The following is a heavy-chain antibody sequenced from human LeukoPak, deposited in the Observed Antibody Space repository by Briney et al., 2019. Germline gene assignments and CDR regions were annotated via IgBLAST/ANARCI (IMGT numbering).Heavy chain of an antibody. CDR3: ARRTTSSSLRDP. Sequence: TSETLSLTCTVSGGSISSSDYYWAWGRQPRGEGLQWIGNLFYIRNPNYHPSLKTQVPTSVATSKNQFSLKVTSVTAADTRVYSCARRTTSSSLRDPWGQGTLVTVSS. D-gene: IGHD6-6*01. CDR1: GGSISSSDYY. J-gene: IGHJ5*02. V-gene: IGHV4-39*01. CDR2: LFYIRNP.